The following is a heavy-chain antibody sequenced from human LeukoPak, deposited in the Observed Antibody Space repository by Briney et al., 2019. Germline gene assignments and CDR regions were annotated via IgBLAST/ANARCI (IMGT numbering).Heavy chain of an antibody. D-gene: IGHD3-10*01. J-gene: IGHJ3*01. V-gene: IGHV1-2*02. CDR3: ARHSVVRGVTLSAFDL. Sequence: AASVKVSCKASGDTLTGYYIHWVRQAPRQGLEWMGWFDPNTGGTHYAQKFQGRVTMTRDTSIDTDYLELRSLISDDTALYYCARHSVVRGVTLSAFDLWGQGTVVTVSS. CDR2: FDPNTGGT. CDR1: GDTLTGYY.